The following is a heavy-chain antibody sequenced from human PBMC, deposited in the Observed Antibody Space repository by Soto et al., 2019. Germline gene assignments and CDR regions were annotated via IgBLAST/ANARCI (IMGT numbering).Heavy chain of an antibody. CDR3: SRPKPFTAAGPY. CDR1: GDSITSSYW. V-gene: IGHV4-4*02. J-gene: IGHJ4*02. D-gene: IGHD6-13*01. Sequence: QIQLQESGPGLVQPSGTLSLTCAVSGDSITSSYWSWLRQPPGKGLEWIADIHHSGVTNYNPSLKSRVIISLDRSKNQFSLPLNSMTAADTAVYYFSRPKPFTAAGPYWGQGTLVTVSS. CDR2: IHHSGVT.